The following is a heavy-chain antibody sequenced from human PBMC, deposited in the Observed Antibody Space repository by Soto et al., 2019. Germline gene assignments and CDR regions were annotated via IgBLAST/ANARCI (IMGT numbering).Heavy chain of an antibody. J-gene: IGHJ6*02. CDR3: VYYSAKSDYGGDAYCQYCLDV. V-gene: IGHV1-2*02. Sequence: ASVKVSCKASGYRFTGYGLHWVRQAPGQGLQWMGWINPKSGATDYAQKFQGRVTMTRETSTNTAYLELSGLRSDDTADDTAVYYSAKSDYGGDAYCQYCLDVWGQGTTVTVSS. CDR2: INPKSGAT. CDR1: GYRFTGYG. D-gene: IGHD2-21*02.